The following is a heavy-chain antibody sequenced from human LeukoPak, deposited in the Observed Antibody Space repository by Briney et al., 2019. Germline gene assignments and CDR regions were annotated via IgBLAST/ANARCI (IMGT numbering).Heavy chain of an antibody. CDR3: ARDRYSGYEPDFDY. D-gene: IGHD5-12*01. CDR1: GYTFTGYY. J-gene: IGHJ4*02. V-gene: IGHV1-2*04. CDR2: INPNSGGT. Sequence: ASVKVSCKASGYTFTGYYMHWVRQAPGQGLEWMGWINPNSGGTNYAQKFQGWVTMTRDTSISTAYMELSRLRSDDTAVYYCARDRYSGYEPDFDYWGQGTLVTVSS.